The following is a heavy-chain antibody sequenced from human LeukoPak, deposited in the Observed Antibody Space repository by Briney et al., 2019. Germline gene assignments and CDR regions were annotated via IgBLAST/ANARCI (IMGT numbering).Heavy chain of an antibody. CDR3: VREGGSGSYSNY. D-gene: IGHD3-10*01. CDR2: IGTSVTNT. Sequence: GGSLRLSCAASGFTFSTYNVNWVRQAPGKGLEWISYIGTSVTNTHYADSVKGRFTISRDNAKNSLSLEMNSLRVEDTAVYYCVREGGSGSYSNYWGQGTLVTVSS. J-gene: IGHJ4*02. CDR1: GFTFSTYN. V-gene: IGHV3-48*01.